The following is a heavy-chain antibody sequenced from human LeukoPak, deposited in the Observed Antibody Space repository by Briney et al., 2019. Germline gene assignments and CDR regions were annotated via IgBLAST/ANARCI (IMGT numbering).Heavy chain of an antibody. CDR3: ARGPTYGSRSDYFDY. Sequence: GRSLILSCAASGFTFDNYAMHWVRQAPGKGLGWVSGISWNSGSIGYADSVKGRFTISRDNAKNSLSLHMNSLRVEDTAVYYCARGPTYGSRSDYFDYWGQGTLVTVSS. J-gene: IGHJ4*02. D-gene: IGHD3-10*01. CDR1: GFTFDNYA. V-gene: IGHV3-9*01. CDR2: ISWNSGSI.